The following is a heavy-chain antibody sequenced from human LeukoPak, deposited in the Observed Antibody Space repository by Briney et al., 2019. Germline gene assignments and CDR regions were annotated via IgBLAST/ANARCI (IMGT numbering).Heavy chain of an antibody. D-gene: IGHD6-13*01. CDR2: IYSTGST. CDR1: GGSFSGYY. Sequence: PSETLSLTCAVYGGSFSGYYWSWIRQPAGKGLEWIGRIYSTGSTNYNPSLKSRVTMSVDTSENQFSLRLRSVTAADTAVYYCARQIASAGTAGFDFWGQGALVTVSS. CDR3: ARQIASAGTAGFDF. V-gene: IGHV4-59*10. J-gene: IGHJ4*02.